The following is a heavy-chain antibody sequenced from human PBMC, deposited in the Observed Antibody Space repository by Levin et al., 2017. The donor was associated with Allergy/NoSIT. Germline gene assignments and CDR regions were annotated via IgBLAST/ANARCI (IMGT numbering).Heavy chain of an antibody. CDR3: ARGSGRSYDKRDL. V-gene: IGHV1-8*01. Sequence: ASVKVSCKASGYTITSYIINWVRQATGQGLEWKGEMKTNSDDADYAQQFRGRVTLTRDISLNTAYMELSSLRSEDTAMYYCARGSGRSYDKRDLWGQGTLVTVSS. CDR1: GYTITSYI. CDR2: MKTNSDDA. J-gene: IGHJ4*02. D-gene: IGHD2-2*01.